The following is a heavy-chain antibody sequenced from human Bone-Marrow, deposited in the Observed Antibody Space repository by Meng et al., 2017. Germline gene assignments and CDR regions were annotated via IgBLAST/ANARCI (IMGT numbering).Heavy chain of an antibody. CDR3: AREGYVWGSYRRNWYFDL. J-gene: IGHJ2*01. V-gene: IGHV3-23*01. Sequence: GESLKISCAASGFTFSSYAMSWVRQAPGKGLEWVSAISGSGGSTYYADSVKGRFTISRDNSKNTLYLQMNSLRAEDTAVYYCAREGYVWGSYRRNWYFDLWGRGTLVTVSS. CDR2: ISGSGGST. D-gene: IGHD3-16*02. CDR1: GFTFSSYA.